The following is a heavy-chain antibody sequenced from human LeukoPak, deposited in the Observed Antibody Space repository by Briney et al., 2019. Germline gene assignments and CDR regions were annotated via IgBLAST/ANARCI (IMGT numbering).Heavy chain of an antibody. V-gene: IGHV3-74*01. CDR1: GFTFSSYW. D-gene: IGHD3-22*01. CDR2: INSDGSST. J-gene: IGHJ1*01. Sequence: PGGSLRLSCAASGFTFSSYWMHWVRQAPGKGLVWVSRINSDGSSTSYADSVKGRPTISRDNAKNTLYLQMNSLRAEDTAVYYCARDSYYYDSSGYSEYFQHWGQGTLVTVSS. CDR3: ARDSYYYDSSGYSEYFQH.